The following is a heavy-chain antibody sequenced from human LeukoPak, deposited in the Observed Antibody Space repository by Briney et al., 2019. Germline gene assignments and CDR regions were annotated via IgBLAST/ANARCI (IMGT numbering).Heavy chain of an antibody. Sequence: SETLSLTCTVSGVSISSSNSYWGWIRQPPGKGLEWIGSIYYSGSTYYNPSLKSRVTISVDTSKNQFSLKLSSVTAADTAVYYCARDLTAMVTLKGAFDIWGQGTMVTVSS. CDR2: IYYSGST. CDR3: ARDLTAMVTLKGAFDI. CDR1: GVSISSSNSY. J-gene: IGHJ3*02. V-gene: IGHV4-39*07. D-gene: IGHD5-18*01.